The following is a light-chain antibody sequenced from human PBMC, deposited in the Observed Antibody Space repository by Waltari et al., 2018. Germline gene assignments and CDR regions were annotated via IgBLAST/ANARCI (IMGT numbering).Light chain of an antibody. V-gene: IGKV1-16*02. J-gene: IGKJ4*01. CDR3: QQYSTFPPT. CDR1: QAISTF. Sequence: DIQMTPSPSSLSPSDRDTLISTCRARQAISTFFAWFQLKPGKAPKSLIYAASTLQTRVSSNFSGSGSGTDFTLTISSLQPGDCATYYCQQYSTFPPTFGGGTRVEI. CDR2: AAS.